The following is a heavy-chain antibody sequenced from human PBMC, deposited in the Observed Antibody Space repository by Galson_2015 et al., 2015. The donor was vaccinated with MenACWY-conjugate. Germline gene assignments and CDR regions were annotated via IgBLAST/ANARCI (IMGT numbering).Heavy chain of an antibody. CDR1: GFTFSSYA. Sequence: SLRLSCAASGFTFSSYAMSWVRQAPGKGLEWVSAISGSGGSTCYADSVKGRFTISRDNSKNTLYLQMNSLRAEDTAVYYCAKVVEVVAGTWGAFDIWGQGTMVTVSS. V-gene: IGHV3-23*01. CDR3: AKVVEVVAGTWGAFDI. J-gene: IGHJ3*02. D-gene: IGHD6-19*01. CDR2: ISGSGGST.